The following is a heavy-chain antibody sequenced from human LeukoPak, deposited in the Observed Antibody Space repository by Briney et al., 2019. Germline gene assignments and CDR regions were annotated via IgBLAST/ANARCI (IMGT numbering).Heavy chain of an antibody. CDR2: IYHSGST. D-gene: IGHD2-15*01. CDR3: ARHPGIVVVVAATYGWFDP. V-gene: IGHV4-39*01. J-gene: IGHJ5*02. Sequence: PSETLSLTCTVSGGSISSSSYYWGWIRQPPGKGLEWIGSIYHSGSTYYNPSLKSRVTISVDTSKNQFSLKLSSVTAADTAVYYCARHPGIVVVVAATYGWFDPWGQGTLVTVSS. CDR1: GGSISSSSYY.